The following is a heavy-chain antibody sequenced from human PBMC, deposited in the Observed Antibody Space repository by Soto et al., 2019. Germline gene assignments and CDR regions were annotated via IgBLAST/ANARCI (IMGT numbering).Heavy chain of an antibody. CDR3: ARVDYGDYGWYFDL. CDR2: IYSGGAT. J-gene: IGHJ2*01. D-gene: IGHD4-17*01. Sequence: EVQLVESGGGLIQPGGSLRLSWAASGFTVTNKYMTWVRQAPGKGLEWVSLIYSGGATSYADSVKGRFTISRDNSKDILYLQMNSLRAEDTAVYYCARVDYGDYGWYFDLWGRGTLVTVSS. V-gene: IGHV3-53*01. CDR1: GFTVTNKY.